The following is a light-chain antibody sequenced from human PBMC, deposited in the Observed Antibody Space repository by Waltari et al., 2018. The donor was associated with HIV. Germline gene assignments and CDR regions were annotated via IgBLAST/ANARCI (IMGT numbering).Light chain of an antibody. Sequence: QSVLTQPPSASGTPGQRVTISCSGRSSNIGSNTVHWYRQLPGTAPKLLIYSKNQRPSGVPDRFSGSTAGTSASLVISGLQSEDEADYYCAAWDDSLKGGAFGTGTKVTVL. CDR3: AAWDDSLKGGA. CDR1: SSNIGSNT. CDR2: SKN. J-gene: IGLJ1*01. V-gene: IGLV1-44*01.